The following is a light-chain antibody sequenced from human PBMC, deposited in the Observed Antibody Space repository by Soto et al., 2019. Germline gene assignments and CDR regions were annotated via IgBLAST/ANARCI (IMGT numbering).Light chain of an antibody. CDR2: GAS. J-gene: IGKJ3*01. CDR1: QSVSSSY. Sequence: EVVLTQSPGTLSLPPGERATLSCRASQSVSSSYLAWYQQKPGQAPRLLIYGASSRATGIPDRFSGSGSGTDFNLTISRLEPEDFAVYYCQQYGSSSTFG. CDR3: QQYGSSST. V-gene: IGKV3-20*01.